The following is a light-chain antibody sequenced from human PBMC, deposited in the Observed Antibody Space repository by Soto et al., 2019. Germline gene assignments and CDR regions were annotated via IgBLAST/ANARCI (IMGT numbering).Light chain of an antibody. V-gene: IGKV3-20*01. Sequence: EIVLTQSPGTLSLSPGERATFSCRASQSVSSSYLAWYQQKPGQAPRLLIYGASNRATGIPDRFSGSGSGTDFTLTISRLEPEDFAVYYCQQYGSSPPGTFGQGTKVEIK. CDR1: QSVSSSY. CDR2: GAS. J-gene: IGKJ1*01. CDR3: QQYGSSPPGT.